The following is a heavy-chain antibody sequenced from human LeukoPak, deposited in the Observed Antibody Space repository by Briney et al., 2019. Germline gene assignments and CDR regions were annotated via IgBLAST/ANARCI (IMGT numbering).Heavy chain of an antibody. CDR3: ATTSILTMVRGVFDY. Sequence: SETLSLTCTVSGGSISSYYWSWTRQPPGKGLEWIGYIYYSGSTNYNPSLKSRVTISVDTSKNQFSLKLSSVTAADTAVYYCATTSILTMVRGVFDYWGQGTLVTVSS. D-gene: IGHD3-10*01. J-gene: IGHJ4*02. CDR2: IYYSGST. CDR1: GGSISSYY. V-gene: IGHV4-59*01.